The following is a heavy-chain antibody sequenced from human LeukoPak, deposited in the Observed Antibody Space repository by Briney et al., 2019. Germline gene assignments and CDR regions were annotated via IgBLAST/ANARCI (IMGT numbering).Heavy chain of an antibody. J-gene: IGHJ4*02. Sequence: GGSLRLSCAASGFTFSSYAMSWVRQAPGKGLEWVSSISGSGSSTYYADSVKGRFTISRDNSRNTLYLQMNSLRAEDTAVYYCAKVRLYGDYPEIDYWGQGTLVAVSS. CDR3: AKVRLYGDYPEIDY. CDR1: GFTFSSYA. CDR2: ISGSGSST. V-gene: IGHV3-23*01. D-gene: IGHD4-17*01.